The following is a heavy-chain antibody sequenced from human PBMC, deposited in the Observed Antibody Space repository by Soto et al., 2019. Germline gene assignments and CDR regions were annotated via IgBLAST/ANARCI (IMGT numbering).Heavy chain of an antibody. CDR1: GGSISSYY. D-gene: IGHD3-22*01. V-gene: IGHV4-59*01. Sequence: SETLSLTCTVSGGSISSYYWSWIRQPPGKGLEWIGYIYYSGSTNYNPSLKSRVTISVDTSKNQFSLKLSSVTAADTAVYYCAREDSSGSLNYFDYWGQGTLVTVSS. J-gene: IGHJ4*02. CDR2: IYYSGST. CDR3: AREDSSGSLNYFDY.